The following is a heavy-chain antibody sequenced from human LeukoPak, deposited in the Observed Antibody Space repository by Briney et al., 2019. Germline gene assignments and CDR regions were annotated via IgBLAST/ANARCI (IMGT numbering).Heavy chain of an antibody. J-gene: IGHJ1*01. CDR1: RFTFSSYA. D-gene: IGHD3-22*01. V-gene: IGHV3-23*01. CDR2: IGGSGGST. CDR3: AQDWEYYDSSGYKSFAEYFQH. Sequence: PGGSLRLSCAASRFTFSSYAMSWVRQAPGKGLEWISSIGGSGGSTYYADSVRGRFTISRDNSKNTLYLQMNSLKAEDTALYYCAQDWEYYDSSGYKSFAEYFQHWGQGTLVTVSS.